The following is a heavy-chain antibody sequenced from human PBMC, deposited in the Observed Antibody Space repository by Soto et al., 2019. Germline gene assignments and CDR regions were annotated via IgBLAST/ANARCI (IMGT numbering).Heavy chain of an antibody. J-gene: IGHJ3*02. Sequence: QVQLVQSGAEVKKPGSSVKVSCKASGGTFSSYAISWVRQAPGQGLEWMGGIIPIFGTANYAQKFQGRVTITADESTSTAYMELSSLRSEDTAVYYCASGGDGLDTSSGAFDIWGQGTMVTVSS. V-gene: IGHV1-69*01. D-gene: IGHD2-21*01. CDR1: GGTFSSYA. CDR3: ASGGDGLDTSSGAFDI. CDR2: IIPIFGTA.